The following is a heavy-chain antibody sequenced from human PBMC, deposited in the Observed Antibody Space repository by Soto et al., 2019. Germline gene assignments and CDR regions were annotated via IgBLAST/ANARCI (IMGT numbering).Heavy chain of an antibody. CDR2: INPNTGVT. CDR3: ARSPYSGSEWLPQNWVDP. CDR1: GYRFTDYS. J-gene: IGHJ5*02. Sequence: QVQLVQSGAEVKKPGASLRVSCRASGYRFTDYSIYWVRQAPGQGLEWVGWINPNTGVTNYSPKFQGRVTMSRDTSVSTAYMDMRRLISDDTALYYCARSPYSGSEWLPQNWVDPWGQGTLVTVSS. D-gene: IGHD3-3*01. V-gene: IGHV1-2*07.